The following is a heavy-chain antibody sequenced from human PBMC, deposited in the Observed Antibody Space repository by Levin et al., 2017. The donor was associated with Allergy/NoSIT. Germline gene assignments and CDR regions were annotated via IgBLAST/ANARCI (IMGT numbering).Heavy chain of an antibody. V-gene: IGHV4-30-4*01. D-gene: IGHD3-10*01. J-gene: IGHJ4*02. Sequence: SETLSLTCTVSGGSISSGDYYWSWIRQPPGKGLEWIGYIYYSGSTYYNPSLKSRVTISVDTSKNQFSLKLSSVTAADTAVYYCARDLSDGSGSDYNWGYFDYWGQGTLVTVSS. CDR3: ARDLSDGSGSDYNWGYFDY. CDR1: GGSISSGDYY. CDR2: IYYSGST.